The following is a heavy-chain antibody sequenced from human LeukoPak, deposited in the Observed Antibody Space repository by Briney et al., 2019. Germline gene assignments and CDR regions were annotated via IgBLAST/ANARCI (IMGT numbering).Heavy chain of an antibody. CDR3: ARAGKTAMADY. CDR2: VGTVGDK. Sequence: GGSLRLSCTASGFTFSINDMHWVRQATGKGLEWVSGVGTVGDKYYADSVKGRFIISREDAKNSVYLQMNSLRAGDTAVYYCARAGKTAMADYWGQGTLVTVSS. J-gene: IGHJ4*02. CDR1: GFTFSIND. D-gene: IGHD5-18*01. V-gene: IGHV3-13*01.